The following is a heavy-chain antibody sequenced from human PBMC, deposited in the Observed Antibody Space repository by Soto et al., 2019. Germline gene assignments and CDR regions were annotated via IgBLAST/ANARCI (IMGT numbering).Heavy chain of an antibody. D-gene: IGHD6-13*01. CDR1: GCTFSSYA. CDR3: ARRISSSWSEFYYYGMDV. V-gene: IGHV1-69*13. J-gene: IGHJ6*02. CDR2: IIPIFGTA. Sequence: GASVKVSCKASGCTFSSYAISCVRQAPGQVLEWMGGIIPIFGTANYAQKFQGRVTITADESTSTAYMELSSLRSEDTAVYYCARRISSSWSEFYYYGMDVWGQGTTVTVSS.